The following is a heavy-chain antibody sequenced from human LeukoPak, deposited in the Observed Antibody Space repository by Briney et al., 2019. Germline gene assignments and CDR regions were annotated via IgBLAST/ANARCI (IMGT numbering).Heavy chain of an antibody. Sequence: GGSLRLSCTASGFTFNSYWMTWVRQAPGKGLEWMANIKQDGSQKYYVDSVKGRFTVSRDNAKNSLYLQLNSLRAEDTAVYYCARDWSIRAGDVWGQGITVTVSS. J-gene: IGHJ6*02. D-gene: IGHD3-3*01. CDR1: GFTFNSYW. CDR3: ARDWSIRAGDV. V-gene: IGHV3-7*03. CDR2: IKQDGSQK.